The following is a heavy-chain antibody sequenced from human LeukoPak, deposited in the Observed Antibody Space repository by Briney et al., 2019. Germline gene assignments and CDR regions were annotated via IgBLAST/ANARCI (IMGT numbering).Heavy chain of an antibody. D-gene: IGHD6-19*01. J-gene: IGHJ6*04. Sequence: GGSLRLSCAASGFTFSAYWMSWVRQAPGKGLEWVANIKQDGSDKYYVDSVKGRFTISRDNAKNSLYLQMNSLRAEDTAVYYCAREKSEEWLGKYYYYGMDVWGKGTTVTVSS. CDR2: IKQDGSDK. V-gene: IGHV3-7*03. CDR3: AREKSEEWLGKYYYYGMDV. CDR1: GFTFSAYW.